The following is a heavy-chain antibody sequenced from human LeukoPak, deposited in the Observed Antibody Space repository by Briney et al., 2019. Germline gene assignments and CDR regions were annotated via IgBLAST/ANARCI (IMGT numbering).Heavy chain of an antibody. CDR2: IHPSGTT. V-gene: IGHV4-38-2*02. Sequence: PSETLSLTCVVSGFSISSGYYWGWIRPPPGKGLECIGNIHPSGTTYFNSSLNSRVTMSINTSWNQCSLKLSSVTAADTAVYYCAREVERRIVNWGQGSLVTVSS. D-gene: IGHD1-1*01. J-gene: IGHJ4*02. CDR1: GFSISSGYY. CDR3: AREVERRIVN.